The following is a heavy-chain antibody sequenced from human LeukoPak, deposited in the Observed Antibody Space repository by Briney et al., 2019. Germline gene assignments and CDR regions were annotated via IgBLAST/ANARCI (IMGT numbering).Heavy chain of an antibody. Sequence: GGSLRLSCAASGFSFSSNAMSWVRQAPARGLEWVSSIRGNGDTFYADSVKGRFTLSRDDSKNTLYLQMNSLRAEDTAVYYCAKDCSGGSCYFDYWGQGTLVTVSS. CDR3: AKDCSGGSCYFDY. CDR1: GFSFSSNA. CDR2: IRGNGDT. V-gene: IGHV3-23*01. J-gene: IGHJ4*02. D-gene: IGHD2-15*01.